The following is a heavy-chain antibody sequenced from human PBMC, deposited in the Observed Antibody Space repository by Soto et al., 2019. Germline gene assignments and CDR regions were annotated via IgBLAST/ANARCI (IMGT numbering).Heavy chain of an antibody. J-gene: IGHJ4*01. V-gene: IGHV4-59*08. CDR1: GGSMSNYY. CDR2: IFYRGST. CDR3: ARQGLQWLPEGRDYFDY. Sequence: SETLSLTCTVSGGSMSNYYWSWIRQPPGKGLEWIGYIFYRGSTNYNPSLKSRVTISVDTSKNQFSLKLSTVTAADTAVYYCARQGLQWLPEGRDYFDYWGQGSLVTVSS. D-gene: IGHD6-19*01.